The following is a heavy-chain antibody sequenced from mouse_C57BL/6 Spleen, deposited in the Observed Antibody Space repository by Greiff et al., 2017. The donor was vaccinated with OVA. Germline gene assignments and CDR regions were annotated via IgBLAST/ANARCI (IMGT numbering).Heavy chain of an antibody. CDR3: ASGGGKFLYWYVDV. J-gene: IGHJ1*03. Sequence: QVQLQQPGAELVMPGASVKLSCKASGYTFTSYWMHWVKQRPGQGLEWIGEIAPSDSDTNYNQKFKGKSTLTVDKSSSTAYMQLSSLTSEYSAVYYCASGGGKFLYWYVDVWGTGTTVTVSS. CDR2: IAPSDSDT. CDR1: GYTFTSYW. V-gene: IGHV1-69*01. D-gene: IGHD3-2*02.